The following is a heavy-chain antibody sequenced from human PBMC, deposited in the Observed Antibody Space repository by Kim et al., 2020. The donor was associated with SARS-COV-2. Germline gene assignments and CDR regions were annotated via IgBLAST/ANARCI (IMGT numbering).Heavy chain of an antibody. J-gene: IGHJ6*02. CDR1: GFTFSNAW. CDR3: TTGLYQLLYLGYYYYGMDV. Sequence: GGSLRLSCAASGFTFSNAWMSWVRQAPGKGLEWVGRIKSKTDGGTTDYAAPVKGRFTISRDDSKNTLYLQMNSLKTEDTAVYYCTTGLYQLLYLGYYYYGMDVWGQGTTVTVSS. D-gene: IGHD2-2*02. V-gene: IGHV3-15*01. CDR2: IKSKTDGGTT.